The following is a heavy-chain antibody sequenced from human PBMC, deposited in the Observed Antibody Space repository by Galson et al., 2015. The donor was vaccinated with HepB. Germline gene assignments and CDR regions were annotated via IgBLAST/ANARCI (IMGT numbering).Heavy chain of an antibody. CDR1: GFAFNTFL. Sequence: SVKVSCKASGFAFNTFLIGWVRQAPGQGLEWVGWISAYSGDTNYAQSFQDRITLTTDTSTRTAYMELRSLRSDDTAVYYCARVGWLQPLFDYWGQGTLVTVSS. V-gene: IGHV1-18*01. J-gene: IGHJ4*02. D-gene: IGHD5-24*01. CDR3: ARVGWLQPLFDY. CDR2: ISAYSGDT.